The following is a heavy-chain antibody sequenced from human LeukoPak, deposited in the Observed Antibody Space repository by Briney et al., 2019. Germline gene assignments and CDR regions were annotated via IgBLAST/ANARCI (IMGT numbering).Heavy chain of an antibody. V-gene: IGHV4-34*01. CDR1: GGSFSGYC. CDR2: INHSGST. D-gene: IGHD3-22*01. J-gene: IGHJ4*02. CDR3: AARRTYYYDSSGYKSGLDY. Sequence: SETLSLTCAVYGGSFSGYCWSWIRRPPGKGLEWIGEINHSGSTNYNPSLKSRVTISVDTSKNQFSLKLSSVTAADTAVYYCAARRTYYYDSSGYKSGLDYWGQGTLVTVSS.